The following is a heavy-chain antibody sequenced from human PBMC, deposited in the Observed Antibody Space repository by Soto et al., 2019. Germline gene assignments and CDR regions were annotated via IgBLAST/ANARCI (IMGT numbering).Heavy chain of an antibody. CDR3: ARGSSNWAYYFDF. CDR1: GFTFSSYS. D-gene: IGHD6-13*01. J-gene: IGHJ4*02. CDR2: ISSRSSTI. Sequence: QPGGSLRLSCAASGFTFSSYSMNWVRQAPGKGLEWVSFISSRSSTIYYADSVKGRFTISRDNAKNSLYLQMNSLRDDDTAVYYCARGSSNWAYYFDFWGQGTLVTVSS. V-gene: IGHV3-48*02.